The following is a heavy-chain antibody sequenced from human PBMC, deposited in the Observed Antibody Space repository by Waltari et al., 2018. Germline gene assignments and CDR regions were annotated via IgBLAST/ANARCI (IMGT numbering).Heavy chain of an antibody. V-gene: IGHV4-34*01. CDR1: GGSFSGYY. CDR3: ALAFQDSSSWYDAFDI. D-gene: IGHD6-13*01. CDR2: IKHSGST. J-gene: IGHJ3*02. Sequence: QVQLQQWGAGLLKPSETLSLTCAVYGGSFSGYYWRWIRQPPGKGLEWIGEIKHSGSTNHNPYLKVLNTIAVDSSNNQFTLMLSSVTASNTAVYDGALAFQDSSSWYDAFDIWGQGTMVTVSS.